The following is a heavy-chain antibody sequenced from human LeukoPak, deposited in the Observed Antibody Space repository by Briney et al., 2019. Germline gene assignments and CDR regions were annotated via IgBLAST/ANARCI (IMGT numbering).Heavy chain of an antibody. J-gene: IGHJ5*02. V-gene: IGHV4-4*07. D-gene: IGHD3-3*01. CDR1: GGSISSYY. CDR3: ARDSGYDFWSGYISQHNWFDP. CDR2: IYTSGST. Sequence: PSETLSLTCTVSGGSISSYYWSWIRQPAGKGLEWIGRIYTSGSTNYNPSLKSRVTMSVDTSKNQFSLKLSSVAAADTAVYYCARDSGYDFWSGYISQHNWFDPWGQGTLVIVSS.